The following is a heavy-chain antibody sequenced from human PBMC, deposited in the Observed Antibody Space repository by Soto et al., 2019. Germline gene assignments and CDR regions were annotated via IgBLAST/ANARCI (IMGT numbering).Heavy chain of an antibody. CDR2: INAGNGNT. J-gene: IGHJ4*02. Sequence: DSVKVSCKASGYTFTSYAMHWVRQAPGQRLEWMGWINAGNGNTKYSQKFQGRVTITRDTSASTAYMELSSLRSEDTAVYYCARSRYGAVTNPYYCDYWGQGTLVTVSS. D-gene: IGHD4-17*01. CDR3: ARSRYGAVTNPYYCDY. CDR1: GYTFTSYA. V-gene: IGHV1-3*01.